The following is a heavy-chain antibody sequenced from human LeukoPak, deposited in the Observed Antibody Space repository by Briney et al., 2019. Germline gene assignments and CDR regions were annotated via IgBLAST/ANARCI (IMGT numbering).Heavy chain of an antibody. Sequence: GGSLRLSCAASGFTFDDYAMHWVRQAPGKGLEWVSLISGDGGSTYYADSVKGRFTISRDNSKNSLYLQMNSLRTEDTALYYCAKDRPPRTNDRWLVRSYYYGMDVWGQGTTVTVSS. V-gene: IGHV3-43*02. CDR2: ISGDGGST. CDR3: AKDRPPRTNDRWLVRSYYYGMDV. J-gene: IGHJ6*02. D-gene: IGHD6-19*01. CDR1: GFTFDDYA.